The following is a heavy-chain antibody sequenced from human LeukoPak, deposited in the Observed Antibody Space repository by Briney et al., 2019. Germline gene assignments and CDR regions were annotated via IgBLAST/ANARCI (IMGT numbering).Heavy chain of an antibody. J-gene: IGHJ3*02. V-gene: IGHV4-59*01. CDR1: GGSISSYY. CDR3: ARVNGSYDAFDI. CDR2: IYYSGST. D-gene: IGHD1-26*01. Sequence: PSETLSLTCTVSGGSISSYYWSWIRQPPGKGLEWIGYIYYSGSTNYNPSLKSRVTISVDTSKNQFSLKLSSVTAADTAVYYCARVNGSYDAFDIWGQGTMVTVSS.